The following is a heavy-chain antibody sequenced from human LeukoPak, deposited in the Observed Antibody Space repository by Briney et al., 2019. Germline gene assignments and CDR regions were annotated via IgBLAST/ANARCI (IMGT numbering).Heavy chain of an antibody. D-gene: IGHD3-3*01. CDR2: IKQDGSEK. V-gene: IGHV3-7*01. CDR3: ARAGGNYDFWSGYYPYYFDY. J-gene: IGHJ4*02. Sequence: QTGGSLRLSCAASGFTFSSYWMSWVRQAPGKGLEWVANIKQDGSEKYYVDSVKGRFTISRDNAKNSLYLQMNSLRAEDTAVYYCARAGGNYDFWSGYYPYYFDYWGQGTLVTVSS. CDR1: GFTFSSYW.